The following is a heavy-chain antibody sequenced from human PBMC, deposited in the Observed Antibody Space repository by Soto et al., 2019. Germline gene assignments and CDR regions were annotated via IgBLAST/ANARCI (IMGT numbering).Heavy chain of an antibody. CDR3: ERVHPGGMDV. Sequence: GGSIKGSLQASWYPFTRHYKHLVRQAPGQGLEWMGIINPSGGSTSYAQKFQGRVTMTRDTSTSTVYMELSSLRSEDTAVYYCERVHPGGMDVWGQGTTVTVSS. J-gene: IGHJ6*02. CDR2: INPSGGST. CDR1: WYPFTRHY. V-gene: IGHV1-46*01.